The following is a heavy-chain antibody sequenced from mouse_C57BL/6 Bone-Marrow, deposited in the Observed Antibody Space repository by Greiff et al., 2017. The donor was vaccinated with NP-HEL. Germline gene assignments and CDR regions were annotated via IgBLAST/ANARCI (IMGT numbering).Heavy chain of an antibody. CDR3: ATVVGDYAMDY. CDR1: GYTFTSYT. Sequence: VQLQQSGAELARPGASVKMSCKASGYTFTSYTMHWVKQRPGQGLEWIGYINPSSGYTKYNQKFKDKATLTADKSSSTACMQLSSLTSEDSAVYYCATVVGDYAMDYWGQGTSVTVSS. J-gene: IGHJ4*01. D-gene: IGHD1-1*01. V-gene: IGHV1-4*01. CDR2: INPSSGYT.